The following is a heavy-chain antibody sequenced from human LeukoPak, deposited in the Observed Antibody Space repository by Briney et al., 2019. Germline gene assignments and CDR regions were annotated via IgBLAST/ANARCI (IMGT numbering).Heavy chain of an antibody. CDR1: GGSFSGYY. Sequence: SETLSLTCAVYGGSFSGYYWSWIRQPPGKGLEWIGEINHSGSTNYNPSLKSRVTISVDTSKNQFSLKLSSVTAADTAVYYCARGSGTSSGWSRLYYYYMDVWGKGTTVTISS. CDR2: INHSGST. CDR3: ARGSGTSSGWSRLYYYYMDV. V-gene: IGHV4-34*01. J-gene: IGHJ6*03. D-gene: IGHD6-19*01.